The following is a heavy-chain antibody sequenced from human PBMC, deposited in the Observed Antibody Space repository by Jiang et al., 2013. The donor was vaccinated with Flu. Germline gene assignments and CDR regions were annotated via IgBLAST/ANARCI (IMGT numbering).Heavy chain of an antibody. CDR1: GGSISSSSYY. V-gene: IGHV4-39*01. Sequence: GSGLVKPSETLSLTCTVSGGSISSSSYYWGWIRQPPGKGLEWIGSIYYSGSTYYNPSLKSRVTISVDTSKNQFSLKLSSVTAADTAVYYCARRNIRGFGEKVYFDYWGQGTLVTVSS. J-gene: IGHJ4*02. CDR3: ARRNIRGFGEKVYFDY. D-gene: IGHD3-10*01. CDR2: IYYSGST.